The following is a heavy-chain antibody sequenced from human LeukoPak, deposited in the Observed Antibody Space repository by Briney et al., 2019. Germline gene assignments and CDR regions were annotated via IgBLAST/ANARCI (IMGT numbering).Heavy chain of an antibody. Sequence: GGSLRLSCAASGFTFSSYWMSWVRQAPGKGLEWVANIKQDGSEKYYVDSVKGRFTISRDNAKSSLYLQMNDLRAEDTAVYYCVRHGDTDSCLANWGQGTLVTVSS. CDR2: IKQDGSEK. D-gene: IGHD2-2*01. CDR1: GFTFSSYW. J-gene: IGHJ4*02. V-gene: IGHV3-7*01. CDR3: VRHGDTDSCLAN.